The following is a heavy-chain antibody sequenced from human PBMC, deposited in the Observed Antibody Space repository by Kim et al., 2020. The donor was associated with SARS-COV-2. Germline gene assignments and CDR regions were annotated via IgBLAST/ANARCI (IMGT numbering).Heavy chain of an antibody. CDR2: IYHSGSI. CDR1: GGSISSGGYS. J-gene: IGHJ3*02. Sequence: SETLSLTCAVSGGSISSGGYSWSWIRQPPGKGLEWIGYIYHSGSIYYNPSRKSRVTISVDRSKNQFSLKLSSVTAADTAVYYCARDELVGATVNAFDIWGQGTRVTVSS. D-gene: IGHD1-26*01. V-gene: IGHV4-30-2*01. CDR3: ARDELVGATVNAFDI.